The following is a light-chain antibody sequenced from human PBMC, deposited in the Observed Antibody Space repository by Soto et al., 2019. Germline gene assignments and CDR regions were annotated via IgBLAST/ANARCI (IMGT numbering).Light chain of an antibody. J-gene: IGKJ2*01. V-gene: IGKV3-20*01. CDR3: QQFGSSIPHT. CDR2: GAS. CDR1: QVIGSRY. Sequence: EIVMTQSPGTLSLSPGERATISCRASQVIGSRYLAWYHQKSGQAPRLLIYGASSRATGIPDRFSGSGSGTDSTLTISRLEPEDFGVYHCQQFGSSIPHTFGQGTKLEIK.